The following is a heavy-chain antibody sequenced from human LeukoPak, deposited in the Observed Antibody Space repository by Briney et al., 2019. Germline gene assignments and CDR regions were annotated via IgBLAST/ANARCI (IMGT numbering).Heavy chain of an antibody. CDR3: ARETGI. J-gene: IGHJ3*02. V-gene: IGHV4-4*07. CDR2: IYTSGIT. Sequence: PSETLSLTCTVSGGSISSYYWSWIRQPPGKGLEWIGRIYTSGITNYNPSLKSRVTITVDTSKNQFSLRLSSVTAADTAVYYCARETGIWGQGTMVTVSS. CDR1: GGSISSYY.